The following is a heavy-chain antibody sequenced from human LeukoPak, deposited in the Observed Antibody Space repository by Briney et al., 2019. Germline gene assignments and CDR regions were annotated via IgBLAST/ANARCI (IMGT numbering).Heavy chain of an antibody. CDR2: ISSSSSYI. Sequence: VGSLRLSCAASGFTFSSYSMNWARQAPGKGLEWVSSISSSSSYIYYADSVKGRFTISRDNAKNSLYLQMNSLRAEDTAVYYCARDPNSGSYEVYFDYWGQGTLVTVSS. D-gene: IGHD1-26*01. CDR3: ARDPNSGSYEVYFDY. CDR1: GFTFSSYS. J-gene: IGHJ4*02. V-gene: IGHV3-21*01.